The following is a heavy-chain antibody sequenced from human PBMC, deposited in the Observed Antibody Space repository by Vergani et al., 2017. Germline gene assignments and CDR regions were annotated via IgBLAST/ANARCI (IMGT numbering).Heavy chain of an antibody. CDR3: AIPVSFSGIAAADY. V-gene: IGHV1-2*02. Sequence: VQLVQSGAEVKKPGASVKVSCQASGYTFTGYYMHWVRPAPGQGLEWMGWINPNSGGTTYAKKFQGRVTMTRDTSISTAYMELSRLRSDDTAVYYCAIPVSFSGIAAADYWGQGTLVTVSS. J-gene: IGHJ4*02. CDR1: GYTFTGYY. D-gene: IGHD6-13*01. CDR2: INPNSGGT.